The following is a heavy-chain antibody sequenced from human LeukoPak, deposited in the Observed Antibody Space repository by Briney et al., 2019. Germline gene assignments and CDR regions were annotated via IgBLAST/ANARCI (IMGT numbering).Heavy chain of an antibody. CDR1: GFTFSSYA. V-gene: IGHV3-30-3*01. CDR3: ASEASSYYYDSSGLSD. Sequence: GGPLRLSCAASGFTFSSYAMHWVRQAPGKGLEWVAVISYDGSNKYYADSVKGRFTISRDNSKNTLYLQMNSLRAEDTAVYYCASEASSYYYDSSGLSDWGQGTLVTVSS. J-gene: IGHJ4*02. D-gene: IGHD3-22*01. CDR2: ISYDGSNK.